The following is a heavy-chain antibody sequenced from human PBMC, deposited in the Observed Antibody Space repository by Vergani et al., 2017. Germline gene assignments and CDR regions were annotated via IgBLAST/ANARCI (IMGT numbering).Heavy chain of an antibody. CDR3: ARDPTPQYCSGGSCYSGWFDP. CDR1: GFTFSSYS. J-gene: IGHJ5*02. Sequence: EVQLVESGGGLVKPGGSLRLSCAASGFTFSSYSMNWVRQAPGKGLEWVSSISSRSSYIYYADSVKGRFTSSRDNAKNSLYLQMNSLRAEDTAVYYCARDPTPQYCSGGSCYSGWFDPWGQGTLVTVSS. CDR2: ISSRSSYI. D-gene: IGHD2-15*01. V-gene: IGHV3-21*01.